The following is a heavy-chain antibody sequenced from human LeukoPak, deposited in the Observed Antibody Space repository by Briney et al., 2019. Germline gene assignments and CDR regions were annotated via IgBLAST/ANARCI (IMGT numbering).Heavy chain of an antibody. V-gene: IGHV3-7*01. J-gene: IGHJ3*01. CDR3: ARDLTGEWDAFDL. D-gene: IGHD7-27*01. Sequence: GGSLRLSCAASGFTFSSYWMSWVRQAPGKGLEWVANIKQDGSEKYYVDSVKGRFTISRDNAKNSLYLQMNSLRAEDTAVYYCARDLTGEWDAFDLWGQGTMVTVSS. CDR1: GFTFSSYW. CDR2: IKQDGSEK.